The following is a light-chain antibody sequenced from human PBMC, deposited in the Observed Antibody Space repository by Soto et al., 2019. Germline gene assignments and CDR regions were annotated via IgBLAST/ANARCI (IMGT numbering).Light chain of an antibody. CDR2: DVS. V-gene: IGLV2-14*03. CDR3: TSYTTNSTLESV. CDR1: SSDVGGYKY. J-gene: IGLJ1*01. Sequence: QSVLTQPASVSGSPGQSITISCTGTSSDVGGYKYVSWFQQHPGKAPKLMIFDVSYRPSGVSNRFSGSKSGSTASLTISGLQAEDEADYYCTSYTTNSTLESVFGTGTKVTVL.